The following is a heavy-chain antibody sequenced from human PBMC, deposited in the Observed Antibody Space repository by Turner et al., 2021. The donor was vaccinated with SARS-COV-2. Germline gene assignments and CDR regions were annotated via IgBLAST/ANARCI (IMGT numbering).Heavy chain of an antibody. V-gene: IGHV1-24*01. Sequence: QVQLVQAEAEEKKSGASVTVSSKISGYTLPELSMYWVRQPPGEGLGWMGGFVAEDDETIYAQDFQGRVTMTEDTSTDTAYMELSSLGSEDTAVYFCATGYELRVNWFDPWGQGTLVTVSS. CDR2: FVAEDDET. CDR1: GYTLPELS. D-gene: IGHD2-2*01. CDR3: ATGYELRVNWFDP. J-gene: IGHJ5*02.